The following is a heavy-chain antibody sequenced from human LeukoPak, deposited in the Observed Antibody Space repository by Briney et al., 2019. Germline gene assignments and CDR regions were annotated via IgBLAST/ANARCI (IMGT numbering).Heavy chain of an antibody. V-gene: IGHV4-34*01. J-gene: IGHJ4*02. D-gene: IGHD3-3*01. CDR3: ARGRGPLRSRFDY. CDR1: GRSFSGYY. CDR2: INHSGST. Sequence: SETLSLTCAVDGRSFSGYYWSLIRQPPGKGLEWIGEINHSGSTNYNPSLKSRVTISVDASKNQFSLKLSSVTAADTAVYYCARGRGPLRSRFDYWGQGTLVTVSS.